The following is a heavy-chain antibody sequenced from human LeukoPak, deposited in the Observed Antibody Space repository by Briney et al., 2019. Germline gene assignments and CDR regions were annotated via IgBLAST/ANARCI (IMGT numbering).Heavy chain of an antibody. Sequence: ASVKVSCKASGGTFSSYTISWVRQAPGQGLEWMGRVIPIFGTANYAQKFQGRVTITADESTSTAYMELSSLRSEDTAVYYCARGITIFGPALDYWGQGTLVTVSS. D-gene: IGHD3-3*01. V-gene: IGHV1-69*13. CDR1: GGTFSSYT. J-gene: IGHJ4*02. CDR2: VIPIFGTA. CDR3: ARGITIFGPALDY.